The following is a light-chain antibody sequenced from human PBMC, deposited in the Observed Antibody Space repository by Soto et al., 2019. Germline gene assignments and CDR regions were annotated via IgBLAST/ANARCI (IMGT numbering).Light chain of an antibody. CDR1: QSVASSY. J-gene: IGKJ2*01. V-gene: IGKV3-20*01. CDR3: QQYDSFPYT. CDR2: DAS. Sequence: EVVLTQSPGTLSLSPGERVTLSCRASQSVASSYLAWYQQKPGRAPRLVIYDASTRATGIPDRFSASGSGTDFTLTISRLEPEDFATFYCQQYDSFPYTFGQGTKLEIK.